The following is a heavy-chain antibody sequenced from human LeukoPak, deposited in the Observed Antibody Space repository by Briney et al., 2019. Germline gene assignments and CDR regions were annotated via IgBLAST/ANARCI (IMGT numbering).Heavy chain of an antibody. CDR3: AKAAPLAYYDFWSGYYYYYYMDV. V-gene: IGHV3-23*01. J-gene: IGHJ6*03. CDR1: GFTFSSYA. Sequence: GGSLRLSCAASGFTFSSYAMSWVRQAPGKGLEWVSAISGSGGSTYYADSVKGRFTISRDNSKNTLYLQMNSLRAEDTAVYYCAKAAPLAYYDFWSGYYYYYYMDVWGKGTTVTVS. D-gene: IGHD3-3*01. CDR2: ISGSGGST.